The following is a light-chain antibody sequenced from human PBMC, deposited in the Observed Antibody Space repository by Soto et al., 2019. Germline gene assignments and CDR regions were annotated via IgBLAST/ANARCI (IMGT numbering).Light chain of an antibody. Sequence: EIVMTQSPATLSVSPGERATLSCRASQSVSSNLAWYQQKPGQAPRLLIYGASTRATGIPARFSGSGSGTEFTLTISSPQSEDFAVYYCQQYNNWTPITFGQGTRLEIK. CDR2: GAS. J-gene: IGKJ5*01. CDR3: QQYNNWTPIT. V-gene: IGKV3-15*01. CDR1: QSVSSN.